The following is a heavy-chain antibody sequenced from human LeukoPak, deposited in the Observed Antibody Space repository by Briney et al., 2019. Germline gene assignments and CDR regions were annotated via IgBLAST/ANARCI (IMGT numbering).Heavy chain of an antibody. CDR1: GGSISSYY. CDR2: IYYSGST. Sequence: PSETPSLTCTVSGGSISSYYWSWIRQPPGKGLEWIGYIYYSGSTNYNPSLKSRVTMSVDTSKNQFSLKLSSVTAADTAVYYCARAGAHSPFDYWGQGTLVTVSS. CDR3: ARAGAHSPFDY. J-gene: IGHJ4*02. V-gene: IGHV4-59*12. D-gene: IGHD2-21*01.